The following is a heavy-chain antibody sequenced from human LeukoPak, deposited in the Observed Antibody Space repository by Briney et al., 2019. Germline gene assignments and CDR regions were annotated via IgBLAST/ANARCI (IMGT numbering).Heavy chain of an antibody. D-gene: IGHD3-10*01. CDR2: ISAYNGNT. CDR3: ARGLRGGRPPYYYYYMDV. V-gene: IGHV1-18*01. Sequence: ASVKVSCKASGYTFTTYGISWVRQAPGQGLEWMGWISAYNGNTNYVQKLQGRVTMTRNTSISTAYMELSSLRSEDTAVYYCARGLRGGRPPYYYYYMDVWGKGTTVTVSS. CDR1: GYTFTTYG. J-gene: IGHJ6*03.